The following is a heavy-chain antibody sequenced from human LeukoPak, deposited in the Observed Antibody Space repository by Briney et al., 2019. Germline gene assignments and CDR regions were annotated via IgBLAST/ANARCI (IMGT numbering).Heavy chain of an antibody. CDR2: INPNSGGT. CDR3: ARTGYYDILTGYYATYYYYMDV. V-gene: IGHV1-2*06. D-gene: IGHD3-9*01. Sequence: ASVKVSCKASGYTFTGYYMHWVRQAPGQGLEWMGRINPNSGGTNYAQKFQGRVTITRDTSISTAYMELSRLRSDDTAVYYCARTGYYDILTGYYATYYYYMDVWGKGTTVTVSS. CDR1: GYTFTGYY. J-gene: IGHJ6*03.